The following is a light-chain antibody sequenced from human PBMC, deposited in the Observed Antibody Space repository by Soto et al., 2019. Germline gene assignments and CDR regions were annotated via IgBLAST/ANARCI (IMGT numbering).Light chain of an antibody. V-gene: IGKV1-5*01. Sequence: DIQMTQSPSTLFASVGDRVTITCRASQSVRNWLAWYQQKPGEAPKLLIYDASALPRGVPSRFSGSGSGTKFTLTIASLQPDDFATYYCQQYETFSGTFGPGTKVDIK. CDR1: QSVRNW. J-gene: IGKJ1*01. CDR3: QQYETFSGT. CDR2: DAS.